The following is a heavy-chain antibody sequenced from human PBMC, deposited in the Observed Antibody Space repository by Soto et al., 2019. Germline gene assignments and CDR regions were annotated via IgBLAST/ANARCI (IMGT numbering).Heavy chain of an antibody. Sequence: PSQTLCDTCALSYYSISNVYYWRWLQQPPGKGLEWIGSIYHGGSTYYNPSLNSRVTLSIDMPNNHVSLILNSVTAADTAVYYCARVGPWVPYYYDSSPYTFENWFDPWGQGTLVTVSP. CDR2: IYHGGST. CDR3: ARVGPWVPYYYDSSPYTFENWFDP. J-gene: IGHJ5*02. V-gene: IGHV4-38-2*01. CDR1: YYSISNVYY. D-gene: IGHD3-22*01.